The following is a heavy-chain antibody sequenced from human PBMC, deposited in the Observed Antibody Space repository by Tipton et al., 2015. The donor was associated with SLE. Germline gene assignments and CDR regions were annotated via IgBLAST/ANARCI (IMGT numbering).Heavy chain of an antibody. D-gene: IGHD6-19*01. J-gene: IGHJ6*03. CDR1: GASIRSYC. Sequence: LRLSCTVSGASIRSYCWSWIRQPPGKGLEWIGYVYYSGRNNYNPSLKSRVTISVDTSKNQFSLERSAVTAADTAVYYCARETEDTGWIHSRDYIYYYYYVDVWGKGTTVTVSS. CDR2: VYYSGRN. V-gene: IGHV4-59*12. CDR3: ARETEDTGWIHSRDYIYYYYYVDV.